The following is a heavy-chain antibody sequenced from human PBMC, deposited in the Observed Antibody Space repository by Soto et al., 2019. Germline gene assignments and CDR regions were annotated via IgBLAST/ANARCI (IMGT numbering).Heavy chain of an antibody. J-gene: IGHJ4*02. D-gene: IGHD3-9*01. CDR2: INPNSGGT. CDR1: GDTFTGYY. Sequence: ASVKVSCKASGDTFTGYYMHWVRQAPGQGLEWMGWINPNSGGTNYAQKFQGWVTMTRDTSISTAYMELSRLRSDDTAVYYCARVSGTGSHLYYFDYWGRGTLVTVSS. CDR3: ARVSGTGSHLYYFDY. V-gene: IGHV1-2*04.